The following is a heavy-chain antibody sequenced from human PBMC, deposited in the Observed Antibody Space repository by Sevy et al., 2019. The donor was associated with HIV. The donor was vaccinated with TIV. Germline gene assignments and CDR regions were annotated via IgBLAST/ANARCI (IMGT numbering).Heavy chain of an antibody. CDR2: ISSSSSYT. Sequence: GGSLRLSCAASAFTFSDYYTSWIRQAPGKGLEWVSYISSSSSYTNYADSVKGRFTISRDNAKNSLYLQMNSLRAEDTAVYYCARAGGTMVQEVDYWGQGTLVTVSS. J-gene: IGHJ4*02. CDR1: AFTFSDYY. V-gene: IGHV3-11*06. CDR3: ARAGGTMVQEVDY. D-gene: IGHD3-10*01.